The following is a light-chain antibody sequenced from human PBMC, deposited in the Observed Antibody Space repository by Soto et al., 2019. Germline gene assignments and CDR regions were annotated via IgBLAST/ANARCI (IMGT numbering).Light chain of an antibody. CDR1: QGISTW. Sequence: DIQMTQSPSTLSASVGDRVTITCRASQGISTWLAWYQQKPGKAPKLLIFDASSLGSGVPSRVSGSGSGTEFTLTISGLQPDDFATYHCQQYNTDSYTFGQGTKLEI. CDR2: DAS. V-gene: IGKV1-5*01. CDR3: QQYNTDSYT. J-gene: IGKJ2*01.